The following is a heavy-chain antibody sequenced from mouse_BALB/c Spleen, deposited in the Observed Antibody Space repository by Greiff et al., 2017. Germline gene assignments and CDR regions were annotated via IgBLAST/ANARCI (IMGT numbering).Heavy chain of an antibody. CDR2: IDPANGNT. D-gene: IGHD2-14*01. CDR3: ASEGYDLY. Sequence: VHVKQSGAELVKPGASVKLSCTASGFNIKDTYMHWVKQRPEQGLEWIGRIDPANGNTKYDPKFQGKATITADTSSNTAYLQLSSLTSEDTAVYYCASEGYDLYWGQGTTLTVSS. V-gene: IGHV14-3*02. CDR1: GFNIKDTY. J-gene: IGHJ2*01.